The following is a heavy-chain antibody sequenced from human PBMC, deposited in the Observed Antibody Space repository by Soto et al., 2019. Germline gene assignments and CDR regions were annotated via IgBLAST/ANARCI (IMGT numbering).Heavy chain of an antibody. CDR3: ARNPPGPYIVVVNSMDA. CDR1: GYTFTSYG. Sequence: ASVKVSFKASGYTFTSYGISWVRQAPGQGLEWMGWISAYNGNTNYAQKLQGRVTMTTDTSTSTAYMELRSLRSDDTAVYYCARNPPGPYIVVVNSMDARGKGPPVTVSS. V-gene: IGHV1-18*01. CDR2: ISAYNGNT. D-gene: IGHD2-2*01. J-gene: IGHJ6*03.